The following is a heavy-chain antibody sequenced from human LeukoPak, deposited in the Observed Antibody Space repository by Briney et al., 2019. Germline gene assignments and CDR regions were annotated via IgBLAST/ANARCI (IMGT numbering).Heavy chain of an antibody. CDR2: LAHDGGDK. V-gene: IGHV3-30*04. Sequence: GRSLRLSCAASGFTFNNYAMHWVRQAPGKGLEWVAVLAHDGGDKYFADSVKGRFTISRDNSKNTLYLQVSSLSAEDTAIYYCARGTTAVAGIDYWGQGTLVTVSS. CDR3: ARGTTAVAGIDY. CDR1: GFTFNNYA. J-gene: IGHJ4*02. D-gene: IGHD6-19*01.